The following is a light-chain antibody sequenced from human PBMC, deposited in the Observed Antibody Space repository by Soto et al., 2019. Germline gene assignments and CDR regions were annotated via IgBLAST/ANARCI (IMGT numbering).Light chain of an antibody. V-gene: IGKV1-39*01. J-gene: IGKJ4*01. Sequence: DIQMTQSPSSLSASVGDRVTITCRTSRSISTYLNWYQQKPGEAPKLLIYAASTLQSGVPSRFSGSGSGTDFTLTISTMQPGDFATYYCQQTYRTPPLTFGGGTKVEIK. CDR3: QQTYRTPPLT. CDR1: RSISTY. CDR2: AAS.